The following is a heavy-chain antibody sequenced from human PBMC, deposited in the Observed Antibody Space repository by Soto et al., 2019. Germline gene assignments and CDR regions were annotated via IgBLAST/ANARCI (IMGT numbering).Heavy chain of an antibody. V-gene: IGHV2-5*02. J-gene: IGHJ5*02. CDR1: GFSLTTRGVG. D-gene: IGHD3-16*01. CDR3: AHIPNYYQYEWFYP. Sequence: QITLKESGPPLVKPTQTLTLTCTFSGFSLTTRGVGVGWIRQPPGKALECPALIYWDDDKRYSPSLQSRLSITKDTSKNQVVLTMTNVDPVDTATYYCAHIPNYYQYEWFYPWGQGTLVSVSS. CDR2: IYWDDDK.